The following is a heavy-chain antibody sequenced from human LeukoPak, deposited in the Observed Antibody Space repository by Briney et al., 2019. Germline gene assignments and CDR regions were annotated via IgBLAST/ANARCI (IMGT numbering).Heavy chain of an antibody. J-gene: IGHJ4*02. CDR2: IYYSGST. CDR1: GGSISSGDYY. D-gene: IGHD4-17*01. Sequence: SETLSHTCTVSGGSISSGDYYWSWIRQPPGKGLEWIGYIYYSGSTYYNPSLKSRVTISVDTSKNQFSLKLSSVTAADTAVYYCARETTVTNLAFDYWGQGTLVTVSS. V-gene: IGHV4-30-4*01. CDR3: ARETTVTNLAFDY.